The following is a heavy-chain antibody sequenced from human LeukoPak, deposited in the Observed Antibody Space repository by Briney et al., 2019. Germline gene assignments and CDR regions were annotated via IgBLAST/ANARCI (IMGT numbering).Heavy chain of an antibody. D-gene: IGHD2-21*01. Sequence: SETLSLTCAVYGGSFSAYYWSWIRHPAGKGLEWIGEINHSGSTNYNPSLKSRVNISVDTSKNQFSLKLSSVTAADTAVYYCARVSRLWWARDIWGQGTMVTVSS. V-gene: IGHV4-34*01. CDR2: INHSGST. J-gene: IGHJ3*02. CDR3: ARVSRLWWARDI. CDR1: GGSFSAYY.